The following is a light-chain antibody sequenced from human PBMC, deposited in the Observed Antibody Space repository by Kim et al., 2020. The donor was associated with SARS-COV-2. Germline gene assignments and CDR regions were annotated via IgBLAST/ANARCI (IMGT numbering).Light chain of an antibody. CDR3: QQHKT. J-gene: IGKJ1*01. CDR1: QIVVSTV. V-gene: IGKV3-20*01. CDR2: VAY. Sequence: TFSWCPRQKHTPACRACQIVVSTVSAWYQQKPGQAPLLLILVAYSRATGIPDRFSGSGSGTNFSLTVSRLEPEECAVYYCQQHKTFGQGTKVDIK.